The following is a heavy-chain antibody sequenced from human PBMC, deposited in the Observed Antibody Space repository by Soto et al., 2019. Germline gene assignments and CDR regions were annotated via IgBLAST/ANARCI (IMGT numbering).Heavy chain of an antibody. CDR2: IWYDGSKK. CDR1: GFTFSPYA. CDR3: ARVNIINMIVMVLDS. Sequence: GRSLRLSCAASGFTFSPYAMHWVRQAPGKGLDWVAVIWYDGSKKYYADSVKGRFTISRDNSKNTLYRQMNSLRAEDTAVYYCARVNIINMIVMVLDSWGQGTLVTVCS. D-gene: IGHD3-22*01. J-gene: IGHJ4*02. V-gene: IGHV3-33*01.